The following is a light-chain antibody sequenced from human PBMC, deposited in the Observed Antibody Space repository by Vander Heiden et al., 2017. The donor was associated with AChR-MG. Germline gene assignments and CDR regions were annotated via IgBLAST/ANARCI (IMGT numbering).Light chain of an antibody. V-gene: IGLV1-44*01. J-gene: IGLJ2*01. CDR1: SNNLGGYA. CDR2: GNS. Sequence: QSALTQEASVSGTVGQKVTLSCSGNSNNLGGYAVGWYQQISHGAPKTVMFGNSLPSGIPDRFSGSKAGTTVFLTISGLQPEDEADYYCSTWDSSLSALVFGGGTKLTVL. CDR3: STWDSSLSALV.